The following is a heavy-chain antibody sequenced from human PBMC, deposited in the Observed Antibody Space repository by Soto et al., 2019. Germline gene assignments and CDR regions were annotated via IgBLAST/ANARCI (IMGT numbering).Heavy chain of an antibody. J-gene: IGHJ6*02. CDR3: NRGQGAPIGDYYDHGMDV. Sequence: GGSLRLSCAASGFNFSGSAIHWVRQASGKGLEWVGRIRSRANNYATSSAASVKGRFKFSRDDSKNTAYLQMSTLKTEDTAVYYCNRGQGAPIGDYYDHGMDVWGQGTTVTVSS. CDR1: GFNFSGSA. CDR2: IRSRANNYAT. D-gene: IGHD2-2*02. V-gene: IGHV3-73*01.